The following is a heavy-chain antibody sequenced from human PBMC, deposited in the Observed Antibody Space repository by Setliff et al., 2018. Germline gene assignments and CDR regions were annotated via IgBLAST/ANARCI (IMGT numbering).Heavy chain of an antibody. J-gene: IGHJ4*02. CDR2: ILHSGNI. D-gene: IGHD2-15*01. CDR3: ARSFSRSEKFLLDY. V-gene: IGHV4-34*12. Sequence: PSETLSLTCAVYGGSFSGYYWSWIRQPPGKRLEWIGEILHSGNINYNPSLKSRVTISMDTSKNQFSLKVNSVTAADTAVYYCARSFSRSEKFLLDYWGQGALVTVSS. CDR1: GGSFSGYY.